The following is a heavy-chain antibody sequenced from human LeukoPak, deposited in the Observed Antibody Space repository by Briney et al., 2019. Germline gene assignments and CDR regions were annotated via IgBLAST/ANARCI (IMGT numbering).Heavy chain of an antibody. V-gene: IGHV3-7*01. J-gene: IGHJ4*02. Sequence: PGGSLRLYCAVSGITLSNYGMSWVRQAPGKGLEWVANIKQDESEEYYVDSVKGRFTISRDNGKKSLYLQMNSLRAEDTAVYYCARVADYDFLSGYYSPFDHWGQGILVTVSS. CDR2: IKQDESEE. CDR1: GITLSNYG. D-gene: IGHD3-3*01. CDR3: ARVADYDFLSGYYSPFDH.